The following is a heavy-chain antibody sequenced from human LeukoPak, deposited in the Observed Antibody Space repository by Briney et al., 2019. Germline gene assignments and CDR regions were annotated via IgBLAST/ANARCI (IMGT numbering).Heavy chain of an antibody. V-gene: IGHV1-18*01. D-gene: IGHD5-24*01. CDR1: GYTFTNYG. Sequence: ASVKVSCKASGYTFTNYGISWVRQAPGQGLEWMGWINAYNGNTNYAPKLQGRVTMTTDTSTSTAYMELRSLRSDDTAVYYCARDPNGYSNFDYWGQGTLVTVSS. CDR3: ARDPNGYSNFDY. J-gene: IGHJ4*02. CDR2: INAYNGNT.